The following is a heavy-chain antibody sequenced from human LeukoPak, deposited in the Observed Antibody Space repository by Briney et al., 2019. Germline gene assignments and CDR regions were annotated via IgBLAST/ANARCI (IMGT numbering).Heavy chain of an antibody. D-gene: IGHD3-9*01. CDR2: IRSKAYGGTT. V-gene: IGHV3-49*03. CDR1: GFTFGDYA. J-gene: IGHJ4*02. CDR3: TREYFGWLFLDY. Sequence: GRSLRLSCTASGFTFGDYAMSWSRQAPGKGLEWVGFIRSKAYGGTTEYAASVKGRFTISRDDSKSIAYLQMNSLKTEDTAVYYCTREYFGWLFLDYWGQGTLVTVSS.